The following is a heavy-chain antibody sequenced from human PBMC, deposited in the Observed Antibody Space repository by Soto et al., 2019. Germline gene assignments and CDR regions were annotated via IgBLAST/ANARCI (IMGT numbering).Heavy chain of an antibody. J-gene: IGHJ6*03. D-gene: IGHD2-8*01. CDR1: GFTFSTYA. Sequence: GRSLKISCAASGFTFSTYAMSWVRQAPGKGLEWVSTITTSGGNTYYADSVQGRFTISRDNSKNTLYLQMNSLRAEDTAVYYCAGRYCTNGVCYTNYYYYIDVWGKGTTVTVSS. V-gene: IGHV3-23*01. CDR2: ITTSGGNT. CDR3: AGRYCTNGVCYTNYYYYIDV.